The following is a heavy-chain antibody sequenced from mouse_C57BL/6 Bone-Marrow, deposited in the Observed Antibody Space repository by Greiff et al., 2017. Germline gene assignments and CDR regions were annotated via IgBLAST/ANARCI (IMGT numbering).Heavy chain of an antibody. Sequence: QVQLQQPGAELVKPGASVKMSCKASGYTFTSYWINWVKQRPGHGLEWIGDIFPGSGSTNYNEQFKSKATLTADTSSSTAYMQLSSLTTEHSAVYYCARDALGYLPAYWGKGTLVTVSA. CDR3: ARDALGYLPAY. J-gene: IGHJ3*01. CDR1: GYTFTSYW. V-gene: IGHV1-55*01. CDR2: IFPGSGST. D-gene: IGHD2-10*02.